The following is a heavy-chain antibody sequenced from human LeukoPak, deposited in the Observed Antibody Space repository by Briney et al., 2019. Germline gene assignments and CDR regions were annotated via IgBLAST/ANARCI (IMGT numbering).Heavy chain of an antibody. J-gene: IGHJ3*02. CDR1: GGSISSDY. V-gene: IGHV4-59*01. CDR3: ARERGYCSSTSCEVAIDI. Sequence: SETLSLTCTVSGGSISSDYWSWIRQLPGKGLEWIGYIYYSGSTNYNPSLKSRVTISLDTSKNQFSLKLNSVTAADTAVYYCARERGYCSSTSCEVAIDIWGQGTMVTVSS. CDR2: IYYSGST. D-gene: IGHD2-2*01.